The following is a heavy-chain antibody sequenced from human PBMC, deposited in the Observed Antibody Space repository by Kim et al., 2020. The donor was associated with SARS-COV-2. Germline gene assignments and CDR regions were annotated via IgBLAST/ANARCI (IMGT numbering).Heavy chain of an antibody. CDR1: GFTFSSYW. Sequence: GGSLRLSCAASGFTFSSYWMHWVRQAPGKGLVWVSRINSDGSSRSYVDSVKGRFTISRDNAKNTLYLQMNSLRAEDTALYYCARASYYYGSGSYDLDYWGQGTLVTVSS. V-gene: IGHV3-74*01. J-gene: IGHJ4*02. CDR3: ARASYYYGSGSYDLDY. D-gene: IGHD3-10*01. CDR2: INSDGSSR.